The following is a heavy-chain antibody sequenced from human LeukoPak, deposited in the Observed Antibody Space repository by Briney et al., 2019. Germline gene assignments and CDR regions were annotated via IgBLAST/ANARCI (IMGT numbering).Heavy chain of an antibody. CDR1: GFTLSIYE. CDR2: ISGSGSTI. CDR3: ARDDSEYYFDS. J-gene: IGHJ4*02. V-gene: IGHV3-48*03. D-gene: IGHD2/OR15-2a*01. Sequence: GGSLRLSCAASGFTLSIYEMNWVRQAPGKGLEWVSYISGSGSTIYYADSVKGRFTISRDNAKNSLYLQMNSLRAEDTAVYYCARDDSEYYFDSWGQGALVTVSS.